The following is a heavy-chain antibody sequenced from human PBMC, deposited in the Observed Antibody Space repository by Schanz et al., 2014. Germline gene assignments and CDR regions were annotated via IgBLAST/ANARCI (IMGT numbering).Heavy chain of an antibody. CDR3: AKGMGYCSGGTCYDYYYYGLDV. J-gene: IGHJ6*02. CDR2: ICSSGNTI. Sequence: QVQLVESGGGVVQPGGSLRLSCAASGFIFSNYGMHWVRQAPGKGLEWVSYICSSGNTIYYADSVKGRFTISRDNSENTLYLQMNSLSADDTAVFYCAKGMGYCSGGTCYDYYYYGLDVWGQGTTVTVSS. D-gene: IGHD2-15*01. V-gene: IGHV3-NL1*01. CDR1: GFIFSNYG.